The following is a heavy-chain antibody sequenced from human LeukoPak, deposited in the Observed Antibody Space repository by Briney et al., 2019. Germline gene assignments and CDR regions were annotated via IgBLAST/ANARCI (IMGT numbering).Heavy chain of an antibody. CDR2: IYHSGST. CDR3: AREAAGQWFDP. Sequence: SGTLSLTCAVSGDSISSSNWWTWDRQPPGKGLEWIGEIYHSGSTNYNPSLKSRVTMSLDKSKNQFSLKLTSVTAADTAVYYCAREAAGQWFDPWGQGTLVTVSS. J-gene: IGHJ5*02. CDR1: GDSISSSNW. V-gene: IGHV4-4*02. D-gene: IGHD6-25*01.